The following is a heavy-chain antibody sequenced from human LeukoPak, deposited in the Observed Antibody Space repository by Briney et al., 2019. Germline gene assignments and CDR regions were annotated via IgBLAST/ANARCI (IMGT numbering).Heavy chain of an antibody. CDR2: ISSSGSTI. D-gene: IGHD6-19*01. CDR1: GFTFSSYE. J-gene: IGHJ4*02. CDR3: VREENMKPVAGSFDY. Sequence: GGSLRLSCAASGFTFSSYEMNWVRQAPGKGVEWVSYISSSGSTIYYADSVKGRFTISRDNAKNSLYLQMNSLRAEDTAVYYCVREENMKPVAGSFDYWGQGTLVSVSS. V-gene: IGHV3-48*03.